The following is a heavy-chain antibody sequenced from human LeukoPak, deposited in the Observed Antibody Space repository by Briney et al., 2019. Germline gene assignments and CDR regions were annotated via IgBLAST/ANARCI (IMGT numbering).Heavy chain of an antibody. CDR3: ARAPREWLLGYYFDY. J-gene: IGHJ4*02. V-gene: IGHV3-23*01. CDR2: ISGSGGST. D-gene: IGHD3-3*01. Sequence: GGSLRLSCAASGFTFSSYAMSWVRQAPGKGLGWVSAISGSGGSTYYADSVKGRFTISRDNSKNTLYLQMNSLRAEDTAVYYCARAPREWLLGYYFDYWGQGTLVTVSS. CDR1: GFTFSSYA.